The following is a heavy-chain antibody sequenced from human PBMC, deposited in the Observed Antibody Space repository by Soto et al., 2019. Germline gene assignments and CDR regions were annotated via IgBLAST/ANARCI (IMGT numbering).Heavy chain of an antibody. CDR1: GGSISSGGYA. CDR2: IYQSGST. D-gene: IGHD2-21*02. V-gene: IGHV4-30-2*01. CDR3: ARSYSGGDAYFDY. Sequence: NPSETLSLTCAVSGGSISSGGYAWAWIRQPPGKGLEWVGYIYQSGSTYYNPSLKSRVTIAADRSKNQFSLNLASVTAADTAVYYCARSYSGGDAYFDYWGQGTVVTVYS. J-gene: IGHJ4*02.